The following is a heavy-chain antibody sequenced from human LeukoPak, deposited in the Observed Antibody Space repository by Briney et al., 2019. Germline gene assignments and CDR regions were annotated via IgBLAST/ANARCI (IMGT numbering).Heavy chain of an antibody. CDR2: FDPEDGET. V-gene: IGHV1-24*01. Sequence: ASVKVSCKVSGYTLTEVSMRWVRQAPGKGLEWMGGFDPEDGETIYAQKFQGRVTITADESTSTAYMELSSLRSEDTAVYYCARVAVAGTSNYWGQGTLVTVSS. J-gene: IGHJ4*02. D-gene: IGHD6-19*01. CDR3: ARVAVAGTSNY. CDR1: GYTLTEVS.